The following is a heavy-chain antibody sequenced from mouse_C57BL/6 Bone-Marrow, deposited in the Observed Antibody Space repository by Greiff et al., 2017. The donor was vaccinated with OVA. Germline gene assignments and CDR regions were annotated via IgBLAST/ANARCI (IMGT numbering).Heavy chain of an antibody. Sequence: QVQLKQSGAELARPGASVKLSCKASGYTFTSYGISWVKQRTGQGLEWIGEIYPRSGNTYYNEKFKGKATLTADKSSSTAYMELRRLTSEDSAVYFCATYYSKRGGGYWGQGTTLTVSS. J-gene: IGHJ2*01. D-gene: IGHD2-5*01. CDR3: ATYYSKRGGGY. CDR1: GYTFTSYG. V-gene: IGHV1-81*01. CDR2: IYPRSGNT.